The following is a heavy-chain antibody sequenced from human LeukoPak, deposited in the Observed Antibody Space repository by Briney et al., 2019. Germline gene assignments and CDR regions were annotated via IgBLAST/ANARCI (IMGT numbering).Heavy chain of an antibody. D-gene: IGHD4-17*01. CDR3: ATDRYGDYYYYMDV. V-gene: IGHV1-24*01. CDR1: GYTFISYA. Sequence: GASVKVSCKASGYTFISYAMHWVRQAPGKGLEWMGGFDPEDGETIYAQKFQGRVTMTEDTSTDTAYMELSSLRSEDTAVYYCATDRYGDYYYYMDVWGKGTTVTVSS. CDR2: FDPEDGET. J-gene: IGHJ6*03.